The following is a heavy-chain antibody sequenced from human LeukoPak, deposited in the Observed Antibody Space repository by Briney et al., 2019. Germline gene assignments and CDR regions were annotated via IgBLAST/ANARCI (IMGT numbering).Heavy chain of an antibody. CDR1: RYTFTDYF. CDR3: ARDPGYSSPRGDY. J-gene: IGHJ4*02. CDR2: INPNSGGT. V-gene: IGHV1-2*02. Sequence: GASVKVSCKASRYTFTDYFMHWVRQAPGQGLEWMGWINPNSGGTHYAQKFQGRVTMTRDTSISTAYMELSRLRSDGTAVYYCARDPGYSSPRGDYWGQGTLVTVSS. D-gene: IGHD5-18*01.